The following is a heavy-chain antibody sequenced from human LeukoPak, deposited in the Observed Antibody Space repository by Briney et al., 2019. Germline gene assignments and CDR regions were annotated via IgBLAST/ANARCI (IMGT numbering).Heavy chain of an antibody. CDR2: ISDSGDST. CDR1: RFTFSSYA. V-gene: IGHV3-23*01. CDR3: AKDPPYGIHYFDY. Sequence: GGSLRLSCAASRFTFSSYAMNWVRQAPGKGLEWVSGISDSGDSTYYADSVKGRFTIFRDNSKNTLYLQMNSLRAEDTAVYYCAKDPPYGIHYFDYWGQGTLDAVSS. D-gene: IGHD2-8*01. J-gene: IGHJ4*02.